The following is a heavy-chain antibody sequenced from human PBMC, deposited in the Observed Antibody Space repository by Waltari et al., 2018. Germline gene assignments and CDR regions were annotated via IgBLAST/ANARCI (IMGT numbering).Heavy chain of an antibody. D-gene: IGHD5-12*01. V-gene: IGHV3-74*01. J-gene: IGHJ4*02. CDR3: ARRAGSGYPYGPFYYDN. CDR1: GFRFGDYW. Sequence: EVHLAESGGGVVQPGGSLRLSCTGSGFRFGDYWMHWVRQAPGKGREWFSGINVDGGYISYGGSVKGRFTISRDNAKNTVFLQLNSLRADDTAVYFCARRAGSGYPYGPFYYDNWGQGTLVTVSS. CDR2: INVDGGYI.